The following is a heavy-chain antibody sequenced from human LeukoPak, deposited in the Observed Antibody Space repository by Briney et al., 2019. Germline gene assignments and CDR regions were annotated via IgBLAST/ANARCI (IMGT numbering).Heavy chain of an antibody. CDR3: AKGNTVVTYGLIGY. CDR1: GFTFDDYA. Sequence: PGGSLRLSCAASGFTFDDYAMHWVRQAPGKGLEWVSGISWNSGSIGYADSVKGRFTISRDNAKNSLYLQMNSLRAEDTALYYCAKGNTVVTYGLIGYWGQGTLVTVSS. CDR2: ISWNSGSI. J-gene: IGHJ4*02. D-gene: IGHD4-23*01. V-gene: IGHV3-9*01.